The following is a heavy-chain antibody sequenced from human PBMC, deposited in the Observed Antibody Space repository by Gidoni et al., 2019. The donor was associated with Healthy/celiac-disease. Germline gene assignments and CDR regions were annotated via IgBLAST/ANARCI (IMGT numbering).Heavy chain of an antibody. Sequence: QITLKESGPTLVNPTQTLTLTCTFSGFSLSTSGVGVGWIRQPPGKALEWLALIYWDDDKRYSPSLQRRLTITNDTSHNQVVLTMTNMDPVDTATYYCAHISGITMFRGVIDWFDPWGQGTLVTVSS. D-gene: IGHD3-10*01. J-gene: IGHJ5*02. CDR1: GFSLSTSGVG. V-gene: IGHV2-5*02. CDR2: IYWDDDK. CDR3: AHISGITMFRGVIDWFDP.